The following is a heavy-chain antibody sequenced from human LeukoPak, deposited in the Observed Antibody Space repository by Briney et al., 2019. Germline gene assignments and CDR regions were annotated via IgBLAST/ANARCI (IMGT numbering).Heavy chain of an antibody. V-gene: IGHV3-74*01. CDR2: LNSYGSST. J-gene: IGHJ3*02. Sequence: GGSLRLSCAASGFTFSGYWMHWVRQAPGKGLVWVSRLNSYGSSTSYAGSVKGRFTISRDNAKNTLYLQMNSLRAEDTAVYYCARDLGDAFDIWGQGTMVTVSS. CDR1: GFTFSGYW. CDR3: ARDLGDAFDI.